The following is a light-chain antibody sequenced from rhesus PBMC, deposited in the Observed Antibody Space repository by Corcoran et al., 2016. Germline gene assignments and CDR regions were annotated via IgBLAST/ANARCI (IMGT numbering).Light chain of an antibody. CDR2: KAS. J-gene: IGKJ1*01. Sequence: DIQMTQSPSSLSASVGDTVTITCRASQSISSWLDWYQQKPGKAPKLLIYKASSLQSGVPSRFGGGGSGTDFTLTISSLQPEDFATYYCLPYSSSLWTFGQGTKVEIK. CDR3: LPYSSSLWT. V-gene: IGKV1-22*01. CDR1: QSISSW.